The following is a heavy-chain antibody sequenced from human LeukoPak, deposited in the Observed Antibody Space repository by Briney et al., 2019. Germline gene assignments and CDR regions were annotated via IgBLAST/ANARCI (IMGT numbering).Heavy chain of an antibody. J-gene: IGHJ3*02. D-gene: IGHD6-13*01. CDR1: DGSINGYY. V-gene: IGHV4-59*01. CDR2: MYSGGST. CDR3: ARHSGHSSTNDAFDI. Sequence: SETLSLTCTVSDGSINGYYWSWIRQPPGKGLDWIGYMYSGGSTNYSPSLKSRVTISEDMSKNQFSLKLTSVTAADTAVYYRARHSGHSSTNDAFDIWGQGTMVIVSS.